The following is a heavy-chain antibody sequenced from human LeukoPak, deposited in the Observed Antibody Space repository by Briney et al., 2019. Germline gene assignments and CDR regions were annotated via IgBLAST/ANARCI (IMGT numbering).Heavy chain of an antibody. J-gene: IGHJ4*02. CDR3: ARDPHYDFWSGYYFGGLAEYYFDY. Sequence: PGGSLRLSCAASGFTFSSYDMHWVRQATGKGLEWVSAIGTAGDTYYPGSVKGRFTISRENAKNSLYLQMNSLRAGDTAVYYCARDPHYDFWSGYYFGGLAEYYFDYWGQGTLVTVSS. V-gene: IGHV3-13*01. CDR1: GFTFSSYD. D-gene: IGHD3-3*01. CDR2: IGTAGDT.